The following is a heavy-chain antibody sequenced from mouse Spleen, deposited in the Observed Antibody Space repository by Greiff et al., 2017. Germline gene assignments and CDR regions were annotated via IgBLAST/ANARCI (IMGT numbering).Heavy chain of an antibody. V-gene: IGHV5-17*01. CDR1: GFTFSDYG. J-gene: IGHJ4*01. D-gene: IGHD2-1*01. Sequence: EVQGVESGAGLVKPGGSLKLSCAASGFTFSDYGMHWVRQAPEKGLEWLAYISSGSSTIYYADTVKGRFTISRDNAKNTLFLQMTSLRSEDTAMYYCARRYGNYEEDAMDYWGQGTSVTVSS. CDR3: ARRYGNYEEDAMDY. CDR2: ISSGSSTI.